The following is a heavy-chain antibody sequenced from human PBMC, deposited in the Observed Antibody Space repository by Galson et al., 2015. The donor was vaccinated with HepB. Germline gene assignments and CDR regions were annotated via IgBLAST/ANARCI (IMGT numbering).Heavy chain of an antibody. J-gene: IGHJ4*02. Sequence: SLRLSCAASGFTFSNFAMTWVRQAPGKGLEWVSSVSNSDGSRYYADSVKGRFTISRDNSKNTLYLQMNSLRAEDTAIYYCAKDDYNEYYFDSWGQGALVTVSS. CDR2: VSNSDGSR. V-gene: IGHV3-23*01. D-gene: IGHD4-11*01. CDR1: GFTFSNFA. CDR3: AKDDYNEYYFDS.